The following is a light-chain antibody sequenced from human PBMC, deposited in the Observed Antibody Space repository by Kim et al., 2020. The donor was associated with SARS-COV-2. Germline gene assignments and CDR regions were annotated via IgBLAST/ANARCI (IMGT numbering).Light chain of an antibody. J-gene: IGKJ2*01. V-gene: IGKV1-39*01. Sequence: DIQMTQSPSPLSASVGDRVTITCRASQSISTYLNWYQHKAGTAPRLLIYAASTLQSGVPSRFSGSTSGTEFTLTISSLQPEDFATYYCQQTYSTPYTFGQGTKLEI. CDR2: AAS. CDR3: QQTYSTPYT. CDR1: QSISTY.